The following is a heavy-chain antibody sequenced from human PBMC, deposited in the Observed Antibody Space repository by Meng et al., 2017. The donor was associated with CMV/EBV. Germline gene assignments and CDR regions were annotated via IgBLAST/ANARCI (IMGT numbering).Heavy chain of an antibody. D-gene: IGHD3-22*01. Sequence: CKASGGTFSSYTISWVRQAPGQGLEWMGRIIPILGIANYAQKFQGRVTITADKSTSTAYMELSSLRSEDTAVYYCARASSGPHPFDPWGQGTLVTVSS. CDR3: ARASSGPHPFDP. V-gene: IGHV1-69*02. CDR1: GGTFSSYT. J-gene: IGHJ5*02. CDR2: IIPILGIA.